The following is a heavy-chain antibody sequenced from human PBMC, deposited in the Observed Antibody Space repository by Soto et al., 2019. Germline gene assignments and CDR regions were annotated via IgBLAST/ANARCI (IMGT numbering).Heavy chain of an antibody. Sequence: QVQLVQSGTEVKKPGASVKVSCKASGYTFTRFGINWVRQAPGQGLEWMGWISGHNGNTHSAQNFQGRVTVTTDTSTNTADMELRSRRSDDTAVYYCARAFAAGGQPVGGFDFWGQGTLVTVSS. CDR2: ISGHNGNT. D-gene: IGHD6-6*01. CDR3: ARAFAAGGQPVGGFDF. V-gene: IGHV1-18*01. CDR1: GYTFTRFG. J-gene: IGHJ4*02.